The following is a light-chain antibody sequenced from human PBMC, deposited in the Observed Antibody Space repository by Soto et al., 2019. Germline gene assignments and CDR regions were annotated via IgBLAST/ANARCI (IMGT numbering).Light chain of an antibody. V-gene: IGKV3-15*01. CDR2: GAS. CDR1: KSVSSN. CDR3: QQFSTWPPST. J-gene: IGKJ1*01. Sequence: EIVISLPPATLSVSPGERATLCCRSSKSVSSNLAWYQQKPGQAPRLLIYGASTRATGIPARFSGSGSGTEFTLTISILQSEDFAIYYCQQFSTWPPSTFAQGTKV.